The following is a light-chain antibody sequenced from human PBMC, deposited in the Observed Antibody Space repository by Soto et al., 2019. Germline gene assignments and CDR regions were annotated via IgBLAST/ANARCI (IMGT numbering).Light chain of an antibody. Sequence: EIVLTQSPATLSLSPGERATLSCRASQSVSGHLDWYQQKPGQAPRLLIYDASTRATGIPARFSGSGSGAEFTLTISSLQSEDFAVYYCQQYHNWPLTFGGGTKVDIK. CDR1: QSVSGH. CDR2: DAS. CDR3: QQYHNWPLT. J-gene: IGKJ4*01. V-gene: IGKV3-15*01.